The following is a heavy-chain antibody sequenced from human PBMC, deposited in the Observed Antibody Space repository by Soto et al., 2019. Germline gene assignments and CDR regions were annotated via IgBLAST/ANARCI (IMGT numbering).Heavy chain of an antibody. CDR1: QGSIPVDRDY. J-gene: IGHJ3*02. Sequence: DTPSLSCTVSQGSIPVDRDYCGGVSQPPGKGLEWMATTYHGGTTFYNPSFKSRVTISIDTSKNQFSLKLSSVAAADTAVYYSARRKKPYSGSYYVTNRQRRLSSNNDAFDIWGQGTMVTVSS. CDR2: TYHGGTT. D-gene: IGHD1-26*01. V-gene: IGHV4-39*01. CDR3: ARRKKPYSGSYYVTNRQRRLSSNNDAFDI.